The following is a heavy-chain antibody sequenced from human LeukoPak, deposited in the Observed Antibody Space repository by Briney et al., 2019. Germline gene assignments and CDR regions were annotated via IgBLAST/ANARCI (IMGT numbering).Heavy chain of an antibody. D-gene: IGHD5-12*01. Sequence: GGSLRLSCAASGFTFSSYAMSWVRQAPGKGLEWVSSIRGRGNYVYYADSVKGRFTISRDNSKNTLYLQMNSLRADDTAVFYCAKGGVYSGYDLSFEYWGQGALVTVSS. CDR3: AKGGVYSGYDLSFEY. CDR2: IRGRGNYV. V-gene: IGHV3-23*01. J-gene: IGHJ4*02. CDR1: GFTFSSYA.